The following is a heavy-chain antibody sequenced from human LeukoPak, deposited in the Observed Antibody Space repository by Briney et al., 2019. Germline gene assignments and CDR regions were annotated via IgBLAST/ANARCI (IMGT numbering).Heavy chain of an antibody. D-gene: IGHD6-13*01. J-gene: IGHJ4*02. V-gene: IGHV3-11*01. Sequence: GGSLRLSCAASGFTFSDHYINWIRHAPGKGLEWVSYMSSSGSSIFYADSVKGRFTISRNNAKNSLHLQMNGLRAEDTAVYYCTSSRVAAPGTLDYWGQGTLVTVSS. CDR2: MSSSGSSI. CDR3: TSSRVAAPGTLDY. CDR1: GFTFSDHY.